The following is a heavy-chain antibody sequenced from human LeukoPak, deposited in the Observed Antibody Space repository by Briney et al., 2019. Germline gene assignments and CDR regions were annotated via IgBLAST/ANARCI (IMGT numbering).Heavy chain of an antibody. CDR1: GFTFSSYS. Sequence: GGSLRLSCAASGFTFSSYSMNWVRQAPGKGLEWVSSISSSSSYIYYADSVKGRFTISRDDPMNTLYLQMNSLRAEDTAVYYCARDFIPGSPDYFDYWGQGALVTVSS. CDR3: ARDFIPGSPDYFDY. D-gene: IGHD3-10*01. CDR2: ISSSSSYI. J-gene: IGHJ4*02. V-gene: IGHV3-21*01.